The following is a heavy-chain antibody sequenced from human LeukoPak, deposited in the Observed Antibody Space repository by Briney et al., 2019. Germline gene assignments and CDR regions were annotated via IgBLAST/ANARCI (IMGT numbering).Heavy chain of an antibody. CDR2: IYYSGNT. CDR1: GGSINSYY. V-gene: IGHV4-59*01. Sequence: SETLSLTCTVSGGSINSYYWSWIRQPPEKGLEWIGYIYYSGNTNNNPSLKSRVTISVDTSKNQFSLKLTSVTAADTAVYYCARGDGYNWGLDCWGQGTLVTVSS. CDR3: ARGDGYNWGLDC. D-gene: IGHD5-24*01. J-gene: IGHJ4*02.